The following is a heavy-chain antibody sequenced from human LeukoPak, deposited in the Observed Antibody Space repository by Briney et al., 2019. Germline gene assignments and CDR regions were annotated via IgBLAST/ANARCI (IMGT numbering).Heavy chain of an antibody. D-gene: IGHD1-20*01. J-gene: IGHJ4*02. CDR1: GYTFSGYY. CDR2: INPNSGDT. V-gene: IGHV1-2*02. CDR3: AREITGMIGPTDY. Sequence: ASVKVSCKASGYTFSGYYVHWVRQAPGQGLEWMGWINPNSGDTNYAQKFQGRVTMTRDTSISTVYMELSRLTSADTAVYYCAREITGMIGPTDYWGQGTLVTVSS.